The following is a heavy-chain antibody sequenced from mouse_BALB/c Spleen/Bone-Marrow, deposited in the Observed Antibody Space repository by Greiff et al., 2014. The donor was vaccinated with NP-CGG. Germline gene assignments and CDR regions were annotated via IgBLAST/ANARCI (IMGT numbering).Heavy chain of an antibody. J-gene: IGHJ3*01. Sequence: VKLQESGAELMKPGASVKISCKATGYTFSSYWIERVKQRPGHGLEWIGEILPGSGSTNYNEKFKGKATFTADTSSNTAYMQLSSLTSEDSAVYYCAREDGNHVGFAYWDQGTLVTVSA. D-gene: IGHD2-1*01. CDR1: GYTFSSYW. CDR3: AREDGNHVGFAY. V-gene: IGHV1-9*01. CDR2: ILPGSGST.